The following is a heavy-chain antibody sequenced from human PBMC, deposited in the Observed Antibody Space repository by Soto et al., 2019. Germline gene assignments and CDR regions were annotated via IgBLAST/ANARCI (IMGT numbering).Heavy chain of an antibody. J-gene: IGHJ4*02. V-gene: IGHV3-23*01. CDR2: ISGSGGST. CDR3: AKGRNLSGYPLSFLYFDY. D-gene: IGHD3-10*01. CDR1: GFTFSSYA. Sequence: ESGGGLVQPGGSLRLSCAASGFTFSSYAMSWVRQAPGKGLEWVSAISGSGGSTYYADSVKGRFTISRDNSKNTLYLQMNSLRAEDTAVYYCAKGRNLSGYPLSFLYFDYWGQGTLVTVSS.